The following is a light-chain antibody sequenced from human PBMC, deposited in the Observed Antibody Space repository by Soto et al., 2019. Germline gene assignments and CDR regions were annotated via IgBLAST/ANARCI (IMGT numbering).Light chain of an antibody. V-gene: IGKV3-15*01. Sequence: IVMTQSPATLSVSPGEKATLSCRASQTVYNNLAWYQQKPGQAPRLLVYFASTRATGVPARFSGSGSGTEFSLTISSLQSEDFALYYCLQFTAWPLTVGGGTKVETK. CDR2: FAS. CDR3: LQFTAWPLT. J-gene: IGKJ4*01. CDR1: QTVYNN.